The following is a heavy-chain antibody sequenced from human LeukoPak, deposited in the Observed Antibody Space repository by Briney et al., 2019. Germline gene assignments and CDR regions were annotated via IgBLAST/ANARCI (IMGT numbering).Heavy chain of an antibody. CDR2: IYYSGST. D-gene: IGHD3-10*01. Sequence: SETLSLTCTVSGGSISSYYWSWIRQPPGKGLEWIGYIYYSGSTNYNPSLKSLVTISVDTSKNQFSLKLSSVTAADTAVYYCASLYGSGSYYPYYYYMDVWGKGTTVTVSS. V-gene: IGHV4-59*01. CDR1: GGSISSYY. J-gene: IGHJ6*03. CDR3: ASLYGSGSYYPYYYYMDV.